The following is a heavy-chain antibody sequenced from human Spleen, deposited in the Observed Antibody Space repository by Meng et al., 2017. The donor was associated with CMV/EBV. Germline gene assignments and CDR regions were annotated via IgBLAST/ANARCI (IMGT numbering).Heavy chain of an antibody. CDR2: IRYDGSKK. Sequence: GGSLRLSCAASGFTFSNYGMHWVRQAPGKGLEWVAFIRYDGSKKHYSDSVKGRFTISRDNSKNTLYLQMNSLRAEDTAVYYCAKVPVAYCGGDCYKNYFDYWGQGTLVTVSS. D-gene: IGHD2-21*01. CDR3: AKVPVAYCGGDCYKNYFDY. CDR1: GFTFSNYG. J-gene: IGHJ4*02. V-gene: IGHV3-30*02.